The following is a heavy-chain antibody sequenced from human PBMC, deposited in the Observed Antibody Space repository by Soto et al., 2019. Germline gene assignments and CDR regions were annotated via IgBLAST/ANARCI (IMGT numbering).Heavy chain of an antibody. V-gene: IGHV4-59*01. CDR1: RVTLSGYY. J-gene: IGHJ4*02. CDR3: ARGKGTHKY. CDR2: IYFNGTT. Sequence: PSETPSLTCTVPRVTLSGYYRSWIRQTPGKTLEWIGCIYFNGTTNYNPSLKSRVTISLDMSKNQFSLKLRSVTATATAVYHCARGKGTHKYWGRGTLVTVS. D-gene: IGHD3-10*01.